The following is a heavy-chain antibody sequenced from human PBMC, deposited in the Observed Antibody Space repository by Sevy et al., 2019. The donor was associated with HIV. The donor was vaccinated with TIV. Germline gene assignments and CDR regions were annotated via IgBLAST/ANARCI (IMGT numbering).Heavy chain of an antibody. J-gene: IGHJ4*02. D-gene: IGHD6-6*01. CDR3: ARQYSSSFGIDY. CDR2: LYNRGST. Sequence: SETLSLTCIVSGGSFTSDYWNWIRQPPGKGLEWIGYLYNRGSTTYNPSFKSRVTISVDTSKKQIYLKLNSVTAADTAVYYCARQYSSSFGIDYWGQGTRVTVSS. CDR1: GGSFTSDY. V-gene: IGHV4-59*08.